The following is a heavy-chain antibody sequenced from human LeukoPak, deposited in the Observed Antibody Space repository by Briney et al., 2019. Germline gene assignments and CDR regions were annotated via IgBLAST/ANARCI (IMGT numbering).Heavy chain of an antibody. Sequence: PGGSLRLSCAASGFTFDDYAMHWVRHAPGQGLERDSGINWNSGTIGYADSVKGRFTISRDNAKNSLYLQMNSLRAEDKAFYYCAKAHSVWYSGVGDWGQGALVTVSS. CDR3: AKAHSVWYSGVGD. V-gene: IGHV3-9*01. CDR1: GFTFDDYA. J-gene: IGHJ4*02. D-gene: IGHD6-19*01. CDR2: INWNSGTI.